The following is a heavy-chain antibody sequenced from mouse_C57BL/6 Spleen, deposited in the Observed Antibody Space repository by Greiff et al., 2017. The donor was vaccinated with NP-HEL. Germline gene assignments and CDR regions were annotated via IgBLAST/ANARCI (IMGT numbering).Heavy chain of an antibody. CDR1: GFTFSSYA. Sequence: EVMLVESGGGLVKPGGSLKLSCAASGFTFSSYAMSWVRQTPEKRLEWVATISDGGSYTYYPDNVKGRFTISRDNAKNNLYLQMSHLESEDTAMYYCARGYYGNYDVERDDWGKGTSVTVAS. CDR3: ARGYYGNYDVERDD. D-gene: IGHD2-1*01. CDR2: ISDGGSYT. J-gene: IGHJ4*01. V-gene: IGHV5-4*03.